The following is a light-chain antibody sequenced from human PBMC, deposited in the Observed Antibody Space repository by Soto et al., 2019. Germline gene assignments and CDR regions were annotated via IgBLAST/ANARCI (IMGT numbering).Light chain of an antibody. CDR2: AAS. CDR3: QQYGSSPWT. V-gene: IGKV1-39*01. J-gene: IGKJ1*01. CDR1: QNINTY. Sequence: DIQMTQSPSSLSASVGDRVTITCRASQNINTYLNWYQQQPGKAPKLLIYAASSLHSGVPSRFSGSGSGTDFTLTINRLEPEDFVIYYCQQYGSSPWTFGQGTKVDIK.